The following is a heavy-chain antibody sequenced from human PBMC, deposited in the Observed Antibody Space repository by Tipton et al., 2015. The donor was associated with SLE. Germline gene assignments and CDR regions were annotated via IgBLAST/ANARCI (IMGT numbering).Heavy chain of an antibody. CDR3: AKLDSSGYYLDY. CDR2: IYSGGST. D-gene: IGHD3-22*01. J-gene: IGHJ4*02. V-gene: IGHV3-53*01. Sequence: SLRLSCAASGFTVSSNYMSWVRQAPGKELEWVSVIYSGGSTYYADSVKGRFTISRGNSKNTLYLQMSSLRAEDTAVYYCAKLDSSGYYLDYWGQGTLVTVSS. CDR1: GFTVSSNY.